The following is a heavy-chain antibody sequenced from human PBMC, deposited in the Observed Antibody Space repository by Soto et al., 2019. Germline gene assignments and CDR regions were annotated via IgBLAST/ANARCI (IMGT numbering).Heavy chain of an antibody. D-gene: IGHD2-8*02. CDR2: IGQDGYQK. J-gene: IGHJ6*02. CDR3: TRGTDLRFCTGDRCQGIDV. V-gene: IGHV3-7*03. CDR1: GFAISNYW. Sequence: GGSLRLSCAASGFAISNYWMSWVRQAPEEGLEWVANIGQDGYQKYYLDSVRGRFTISRDNARNSLYLDVNSLRADDSAVYYCTRGTDLRFCTGDRCQGIDVWGPGNTVTVSS.